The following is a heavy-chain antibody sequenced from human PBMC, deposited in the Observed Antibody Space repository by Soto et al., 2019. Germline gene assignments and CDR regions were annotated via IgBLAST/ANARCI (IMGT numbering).Heavy chain of an antibody. CDR2: IYYSGST. J-gene: IGHJ5*02. CDR1: GGSISSSSYY. D-gene: IGHD5-18*01. V-gene: IGHV4-39*01. CDR3: ATTPQGGWIQLSSGGNNWSDP. Sequence: SETLSLTCTVSGGSISSSSYYWGWIRQPPGKGLEWIGSIYYSGSTYYNPSLKSRVTISVDTSKNQFSLKLSSVTAADTAVYYCATTPQGGWIQLSSGGNNWSDPWGQGTLVTVSS.